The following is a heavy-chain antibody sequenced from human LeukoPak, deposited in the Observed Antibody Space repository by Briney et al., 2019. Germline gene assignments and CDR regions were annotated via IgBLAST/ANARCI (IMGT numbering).Heavy chain of an antibody. Sequence: SETLSLTCAVYGGSFSGYYWSWIRQPPGKGLEWIGEIDHSGSTSYNPSLKSRVTISVDTSKNQFSLKLSSVTAADTAVYYCARDDHSNYRFDYWGQGTLVTVSS. D-gene: IGHD4-11*01. J-gene: IGHJ4*02. V-gene: IGHV4-34*01. CDR2: IDHSGST. CDR1: GGSFSGYY. CDR3: ARDDHSNYRFDY.